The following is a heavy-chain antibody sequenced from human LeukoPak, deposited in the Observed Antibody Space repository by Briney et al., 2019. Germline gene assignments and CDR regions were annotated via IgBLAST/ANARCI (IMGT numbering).Heavy chain of an antibody. Sequence: GGSLRLSCAASGFTVSSNYMSWVRQAPGKGLEWVSCISSSSSYIYYADSVKGRFTTSRDNAKNSLYLQMNSLRADDTAVYYCARDAGRGDYWGQGALVTVSS. CDR1: GFTVSSNY. D-gene: IGHD3-16*01. CDR3: ARDAGRGDY. CDR2: ISSSSSYI. V-gene: IGHV3-21*01. J-gene: IGHJ4*02.